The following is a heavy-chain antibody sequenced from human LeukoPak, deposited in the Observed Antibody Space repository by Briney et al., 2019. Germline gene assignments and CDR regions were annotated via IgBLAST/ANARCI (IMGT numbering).Heavy chain of an antibody. V-gene: IGHV3-21*04. Sequence: GGSLRLSCAASGFTFNSYSMNWVRQAPGKGLEWVSSISSSSLSYIYYADSVKGRFTIFRDNAKNSLYLQMNSLRAEDTAVYYCAKDRLLWFGEPDDAFDIWGQGTMVTVSS. D-gene: IGHD3-10*01. CDR2: ISSSSLSYI. J-gene: IGHJ3*02. CDR3: AKDRLLWFGEPDDAFDI. CDR1: GFTFNSYS.